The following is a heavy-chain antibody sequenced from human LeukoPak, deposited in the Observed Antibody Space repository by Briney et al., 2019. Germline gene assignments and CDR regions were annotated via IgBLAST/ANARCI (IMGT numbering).Heavy chain of an antibody. V-gene: IGHV3-7*01. J-gene: IGHJ4*02. D-gene: IGHD3-3*01. Sequence: GGSLRLSCAASGFTFNSYWMSWVRQAPGKGLEWVANIKQDGSEKYYVDSVKGRFTISRDNAKSSLYLQMNSLRAEDTAVYYCARRYYDFWSGYSYFDYWGQGTLVTVSS. CDR3: ARRYYDFWSGYSYFDY. CDR1: GFTFNSYW. CDR2: IKQDGSEK.